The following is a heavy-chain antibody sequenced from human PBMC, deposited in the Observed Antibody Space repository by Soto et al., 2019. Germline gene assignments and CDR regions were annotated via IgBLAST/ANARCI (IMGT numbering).Heavy chain of an antibody. V-gene: IGHV1-3*01. CDR3: ARSPGGPDGPGDY. CDR2: INAGNGNT. D-gene: IGHD2-15*01. Sequence: ASVKVSFKASGYTFTSYAMRWVRQAPGQRLEWMGWINAGNGNTKYSQKFQGRVTITRDTSASTAYMELSSLRSEDTAVYYCARSPGGPDGPGDYWGQGTLVTVSS. J-gene: IGHJ4*02. CDR1: GYTFTSYA.